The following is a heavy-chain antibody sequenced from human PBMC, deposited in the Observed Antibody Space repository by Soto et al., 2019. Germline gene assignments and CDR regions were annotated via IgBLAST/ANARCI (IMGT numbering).Heavy chain of an antibody. CDR1: GGSFSGYY. D-gene: IGHD2-2*01. Sequence: SETLSLTCAVYGGSFSGYYWSWIRQPPGKGLEWIGEINHSGSTNYNPSLKSRVTISVDTSKNQFSLKLSSVTAADTAVYYCARGRGYQLLLTRHSWFDPWGQGTLVTVSS. V-gene: IGHV4-34*01. CDR2: INHSGST. CDR3: ARGRGYQLLLTRHSWFDP. J-gene: IGHJ5*02.